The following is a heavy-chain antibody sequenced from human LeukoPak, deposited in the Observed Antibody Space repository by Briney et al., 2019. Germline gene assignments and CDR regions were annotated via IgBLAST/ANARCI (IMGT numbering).Heavy chain of an antibody. D-gene: IGHD6-6*01. V-gene: IGHV3-48*04. CDR2: ISSGCSTI. CDR1: GFTFSYYR. J-gene: IGHJ6*03. Sequence: GGSLRLSCAASGFTFSYYRMNWGRLAPGKGLERVSYISSGCSTIYYADSVKGRFTITRDNAKSSQYLQMNSLRAEDTAVYYCARAATITVRPGGYYHYYMDFWGKGTTVTVSS. CDR3: ARAATITVRPGGYYHYYMDF.